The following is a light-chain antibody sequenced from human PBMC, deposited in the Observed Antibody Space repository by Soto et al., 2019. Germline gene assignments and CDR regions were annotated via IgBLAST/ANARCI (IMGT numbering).Light chain of an antibody. CDR1: SSNIGAGYG. Sequence: QSVLTQPPSVSEAPGQRVTISCTGSSSNIGAGYGVHWYQQLPGTAPKLSIYGNNNRPSGVPDRFSGSKSGTSASLAITGLQAEDEADYYSQSYDSSLSGWVFGGGTKVTVL. V-gene: IGLV1-40*01. J-gene: IGLJ3*02. CDR3: QSYDSSLSGWV. CDR2: GNN.